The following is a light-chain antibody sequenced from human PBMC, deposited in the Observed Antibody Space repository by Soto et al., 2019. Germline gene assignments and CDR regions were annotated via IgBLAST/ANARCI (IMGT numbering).Light chain of an antibody. Sequence: QSALTQPRSVSWSPGQSVTISCTGTSSDVGAYNYVSWYQQPPGRAPKLMIYDVSQRPSGVPDRFSGSKSGNTASLTISGLLAEDEADYYCCSYAGNYIYVFGTGTKLTVL. J-gene: IGLJ1*01. V-gene: IGLV2-11*01. CDR2: DVS. CDR3: CSYAGNYIYV. CDR1: SSDVGAYNY.